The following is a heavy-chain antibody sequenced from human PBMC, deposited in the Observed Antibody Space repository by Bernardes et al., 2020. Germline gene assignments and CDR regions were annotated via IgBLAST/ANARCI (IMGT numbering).Heavy chain of an antibody. CDR3: AKFTPSSGTMGY. CDR2: ISGSGGST. V-gene: IGHV3-23*01. D-gene: IGHD1-26*01. CDR1: GFTFSSYA. Sequence: GSLRLSCAASGFTFSSYAMSWVRQAPGTGLEWVSAISGSGGSTYYADSVKGRFTISRDNSKNTLYLQMNSLIAEDTAVYYCAKFTPSSGTMGYWGQGTLVTVSS. J-gene: IGHJ4*02.